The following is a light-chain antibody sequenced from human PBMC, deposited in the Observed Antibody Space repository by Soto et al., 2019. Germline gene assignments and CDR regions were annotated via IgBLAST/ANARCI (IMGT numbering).Light chain of an antibody. J-gene: IGKJ1*01. CDR3: QQYETFSGT. V-gene: IGKV3-15*01. CDR2: GAS. Sequence: EIVKTQSPATLSVSPGERATLSCRASQSVSSNLAWYQQKPGQAPRLLIYGASTRATGIPARFSGSGSGTKFTLTIASLQPDDFATYYCQQYETFSGTFGPGTKADIK. CDR1: QSVSSN.